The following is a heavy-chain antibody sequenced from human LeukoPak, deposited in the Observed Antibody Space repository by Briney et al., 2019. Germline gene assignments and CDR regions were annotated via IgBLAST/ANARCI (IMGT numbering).Heavy chain of an antibody. Sequence: ASVKVSCKASGYTFTHFDISWVRQAPGQGLEWMGRISPYNGDTYYAQNLQGRVTVTTDTSTRTAYMELKSLTSDDTAVYYRPRKRGGCYPDWGQGTLVTVSS. J-gene: IGHJ4*02. D-gene: IGHD2-15*01. CDR3: PRKRGGCYPD. V-gene: IGHV1-18*01. CDR2: ISPYNGDT. CDR1: GYTFTHFD.